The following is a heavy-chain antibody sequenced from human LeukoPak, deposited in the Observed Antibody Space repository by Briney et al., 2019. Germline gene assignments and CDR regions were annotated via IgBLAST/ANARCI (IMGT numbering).Heavy chain of an antibody. J-gene: IGHJ4*02. CDR2: ISYDGSNK. Sequence: AGGSLRLSCAVSGFTFSNYTMHWVRQAPGRGLEWVAVISYDGSNKYYADSVKGRFTISRDNSKNTLYLQMNSLRAEDTAVYYCARDLTATDYWGQGTLVTVSS. CDR1: GFTFSNYT. D-gene: IGHD2-21*02. CDR3: ARDLTATDY. V-gene: IGHV3-30-3*01.